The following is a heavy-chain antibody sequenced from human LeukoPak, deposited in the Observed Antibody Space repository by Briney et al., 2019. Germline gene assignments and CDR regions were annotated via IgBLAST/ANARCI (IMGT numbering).Heavy chain of an antibody. D-gene: IGHD5-24*01. Sequence: PGGSLRLSCAASGFTFSSYSMNWVRQAPGKGLEWVSHITASGTAMFYADSVKGRSTISRDNAKNSLYLQMNSLRAEDTAIYYCTRVGYIDEGIDYWGQGTLVTVSS. J-gene: IGHJ4*02. CDR3: TRVGYIDEGIDY. CDR1: GFTFSSYS. CDR2: ITASGTAM. V-gene: IGHV3-48*04.